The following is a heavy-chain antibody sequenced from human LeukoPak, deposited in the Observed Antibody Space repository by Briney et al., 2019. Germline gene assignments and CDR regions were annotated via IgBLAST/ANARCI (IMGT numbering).Heavy chain of an antibody. Sequence: ASVKVSCKASGYTFTGYYMHWVRQAPGQGLEWMGRINPNSGGTNYAQKFQGRVTMTRETSISTAYMELSRLRSDATAVYYCARVREYCSGGSCRRYWFDPWGQGTLVTVSS. D-gene: IGHD2-15*01. J-gene: IGHJ5*02. CDR3: ARVREYCSGGSCRRYWFDP. V-gene: IGHV1-2*06. CDR2: INPNSGGT. CDR1: GYTFTGYY.